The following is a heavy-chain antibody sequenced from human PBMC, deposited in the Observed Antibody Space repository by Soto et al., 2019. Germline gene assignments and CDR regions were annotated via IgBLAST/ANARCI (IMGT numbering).Heavy chain of an antibody. Sequence: QVKLVQSGAEEKKPGASVKVSCKASGYTFTSYAMHWVRQAPGQRLEWMGWINAGNGNTKYSQKFQGRVTITRDTSASTAYRELSGRGSEDTAVYYWAGSFGVVTPLDYWGQGTWSPSPQ. CDR3: AGSFGVVTPLDY. J-gene: IGHJ4*02. V-gene: IGHV1-3*05. CDR1: GYTFTSYA. CDR2: INAGNGNT. D-gene: IGHD2-21*02.